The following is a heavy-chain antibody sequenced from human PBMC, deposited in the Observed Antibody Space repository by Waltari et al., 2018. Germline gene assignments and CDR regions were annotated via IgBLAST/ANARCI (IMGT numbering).Heavy chain of an antibody. CDR3: ATLRARPTERWFDP. CDR2: ISDRSTYI. Sequence: EMQLVESGGGLVKPGGSLRLSCTAYGFTFSTYAMNWVRQAPGKGREWVSWISDRSTYIYDADSVKGRFTISRDNAKDSLYLQMNSLRAEDTALYYCATLRARPTERWFDPWGQGTLVTVSS. CDR1: GFTFSTYA. J-gene: IGHJ5*02. D-gene: IGHD3-10*01. V-gene: IGHV3-21*01.